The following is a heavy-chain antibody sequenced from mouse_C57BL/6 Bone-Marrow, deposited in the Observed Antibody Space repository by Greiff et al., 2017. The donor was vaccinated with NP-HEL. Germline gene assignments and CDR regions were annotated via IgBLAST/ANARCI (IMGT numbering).Heavy chain of an antibody. D-gene: IGHD1-1*01. V-gene: IGHV1-72*01. CDR1: GYTFTSYW. Sequence: VQLQQPGAELVKPGASVKLSCKASGYTFTSYWMHWVKQRPGRGLEWIGRIDPNSGGTKYNEKFKSKATLTVDKPSSTAYMQLSSLTSEDSAVYYCARNEITTVVAWYFDVWGTGTTVTVSS. CDR3: ARNEITTVVAWYFDV. J-gene: IGHJ1*03. CDR2: IDPNSGGT.